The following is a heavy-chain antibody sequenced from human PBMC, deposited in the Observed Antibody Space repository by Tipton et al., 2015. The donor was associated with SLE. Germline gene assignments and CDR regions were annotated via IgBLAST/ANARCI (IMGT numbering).Heavy chain of an antibody. Sequence: TLSLTCTVSGGSISSGSYYWSWIRQPAGKGLEWIGRIYTSGSTNYNPSLKSRVTISVDTSKNPFSLKLSSVTAAATAVYYCARGGGGYSGYDYVGYWGQGTLVTVSS. CDR1: GGSISSGSYY. D-gene: IGHD5-12*01. CDR3: ARGGGGYSGYDYVGY. V-gene: IGHV4-61*02. J-gene: IGHJ4*02. CDR2: IYTSGST.